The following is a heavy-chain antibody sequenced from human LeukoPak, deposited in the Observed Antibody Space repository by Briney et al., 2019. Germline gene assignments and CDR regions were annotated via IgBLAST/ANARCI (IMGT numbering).Heavy chain of an antibody. CDR1: GSTLTELS. D-gene: IGHD4-17*01. CDR2: FDPEDGEA. V-gene: IGHV1-24*01. J-gene: IGHJ4*02. CDR3: ARADYGDYWDY. Sequence: ASVKVSCKVSGSTLTELSMHWVRQAPGEGLEWMGGFDPEDGEAIYAQKFQGRVTMTEDTSTDTVYMELTSLRSDDTAVYYCARADYGDYWDYWGQGTLVTVSS.